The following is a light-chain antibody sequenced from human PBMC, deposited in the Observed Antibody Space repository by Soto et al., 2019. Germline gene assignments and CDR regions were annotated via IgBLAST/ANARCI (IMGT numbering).Light chain of an antibody. V-gene: IGKV3-20*01. Sequence: EIVLTQSPGTLSLSPGDRATLSCRASQSVSSSYLAWYQQKPGQAPMLLIFGASSRATGVPDRFSGSGSATDFTLTISRLEPEDFAFYYCQQFGSSPMFTFGQGTKLEI. CDR1: QSVSSSY. CDR3: QQFGSSPMFT. CDR2: GAS. J-gene: IGKJ2*01.